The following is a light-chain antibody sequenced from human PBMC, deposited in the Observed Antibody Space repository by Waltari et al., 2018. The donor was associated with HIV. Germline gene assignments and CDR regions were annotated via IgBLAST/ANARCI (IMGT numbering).Light chain of an antibody. CDR1: QSVSSSQ. J-gene: IGKJ2*01. CDR2: GGS. V-gene: IGKV3-20*01. Sequence: EIVLPQSPGTLSMSPGERAILSCRASQSVSSSQIAWYQQKRGQAPRLLIYGGSSRATGIPDRFSGSGSGTHHTLTISRLEPEDFAVYYCHQYGNSPRTFGQGTKLEIK. CDR3: HQYGNSPRT.